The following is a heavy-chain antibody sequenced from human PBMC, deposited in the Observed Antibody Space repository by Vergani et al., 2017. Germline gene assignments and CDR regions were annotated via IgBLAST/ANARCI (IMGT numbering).Heavy chain of an antibody. D-gene: IGHD6-6*01. CDR3: ARQSSIAARPRYYYYMDV. J-gene: IGHJ6*03. CDR2: INPSAGST. Sequence: QVQLVQSGAEVKKPGASVKVSCKASGYTFTSYYMHWVRQAPGQGLEWMGIINPSAGSTSYAQKFQGRVTMTRDTSTSTVYMELSSLRSEDTAVYYCARQSSIAARPRYYYYMDVWGKGTTVTVSS. CDR1: GYTFTSYY. V-gene: IGHV1-46*03.